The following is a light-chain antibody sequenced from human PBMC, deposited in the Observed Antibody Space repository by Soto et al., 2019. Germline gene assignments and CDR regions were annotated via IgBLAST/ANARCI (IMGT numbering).Light chain of an antibody. V-gene: IGKV3-15*01. CDR3: QQYNNWPWT. CDR2: GAS. J-gene: IGKJ1*01. CDR1: QPVSPN. Sequence: IVLPKSPATVSVSPGEGSTLSGRATQPVSPNLAWYQQVPGQANRLLIYGASARATGIPARFSGSGSGTEFTLTISSLQSDEFAVYYCQQYNNWPWTFGQGTKVDIK.